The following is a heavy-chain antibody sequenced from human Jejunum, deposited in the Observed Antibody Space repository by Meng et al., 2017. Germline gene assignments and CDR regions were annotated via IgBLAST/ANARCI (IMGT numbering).Heavy chain of an antibody. D-gene: IGHD5-24*01. CDR2: INPDNGVT. Sequence: VHLGQAGAEVKKPGASVKASCKTPGDTFIGYYMHWVRQAPGQGLEWMGRINPDNGVTNSAQRFQGRVTMTRDTSITTAYMELNRLTSGDTAFYYCARGGRDDYNVPHYWGQGTLVTVSS. V-gene: IGHV1-2*06. CDR3: ARGGRDDYNVPHY. CDR1: GDTFIGYY. J-gene: IGHJ4*02.